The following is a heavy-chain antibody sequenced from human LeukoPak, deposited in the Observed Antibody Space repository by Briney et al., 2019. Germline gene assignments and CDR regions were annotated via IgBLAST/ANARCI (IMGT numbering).Heavy chain of an antibody. J-gene: IGHJ6*02. D-gene: IGHD1-26*01. CDR2: MNPNSGNT. CDR1: GYSFTNYG. CDR3: ARQLSGSYYYGMDV. Sequence: WASVKVSCKASGYSFTNYGINWVRQATGQGLEWMGWMNPNSGNTGYAQKFQGRVTMTRNTSISTAYMELSSLRSEDTAVYYCARQLSGSYYYGMDVWGQGTTVTVSS. V-gene: IGHV1-8*02.